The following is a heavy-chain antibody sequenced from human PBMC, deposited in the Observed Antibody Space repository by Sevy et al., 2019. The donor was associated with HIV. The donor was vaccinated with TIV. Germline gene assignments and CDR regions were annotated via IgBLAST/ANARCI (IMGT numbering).Heavy chain of an antibody. Sequence: SETLSLTCTVSGGSISSYYWSWIRQPAGKGLERIGRIYTSGSTNYNPSLKSRVTMSVDTSKNQFSLKLSSVTAADTAVYYCARGPTTVTKYYFDYWGQGTLVTVSS. D-gene: IGHD4-17*01. CDR1: GGSISSYY. CDR3: ARGPTTVTKYYFDY. CDR2: IYTSGST. V-gene: IGHV4-4*07. J-gene: IGHJ4*02.